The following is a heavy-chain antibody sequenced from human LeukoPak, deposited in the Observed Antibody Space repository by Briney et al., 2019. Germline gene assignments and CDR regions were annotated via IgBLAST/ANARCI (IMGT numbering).Heavy chain of an antibody. CDR3: ARGGYCGGDCYKDGMDV. Sequence: GGSLRLSCAASGFTFSSYGMHWVRQAPGKGLEWVAVISYDGSNKYYADSVKGRFTISRDNSKNTLYLQMNSLRAEDTAVYYCARGGYCGGDCYKDGMDVWGQGTTVTVSS. J-gene: IGHJ6*02. V-gene: IGHV3-30*03. CDR1: GFTFSSYG. D-gene: IGHD2-21*02. CDR2: ISYDGSNK.